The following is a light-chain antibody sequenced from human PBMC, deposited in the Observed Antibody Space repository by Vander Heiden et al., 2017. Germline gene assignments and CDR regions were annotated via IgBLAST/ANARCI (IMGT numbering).Light chain of an antibody. J-gene: IGLJ3*02. CDR2: GNS. CDR1: SSNIGAGYD. Sequence: SVLTQPPSVSGDPGQRVTISCTGSSSNIGAGYDVHWYQQLPGTAPKLLIYGNSNRPSGVPDRFSGSKSGTSASLAITGLQAEDEADYYCQSYDSSLSGWVFGGGTKLTVL. V-gene: IGLV1-40*01. CDR3: QSYDSSLSGWV.